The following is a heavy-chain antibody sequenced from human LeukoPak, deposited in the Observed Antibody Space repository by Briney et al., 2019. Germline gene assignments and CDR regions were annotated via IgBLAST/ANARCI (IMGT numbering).Heavy chain of an antibody. Sequence: GASVKVSCTGSGYTFTNYAVPWVRQAPGQRLEWLGWINPGNGDTKYSQNFQGRVTVTSDTSAATAYVELNSLTSEDTAVYYCARERWHCRVNCYSVYYYALDVWGQGTTVTVSS. CDR1: GYTFTNYA. V-gene: IGHV1-3*01. D-gene: IGHD2-15*01. CDR2: INPGNGDT. J-gene: IGHJ6*02. CDR3: ARERWHCRVNCYSVYYYALDV.